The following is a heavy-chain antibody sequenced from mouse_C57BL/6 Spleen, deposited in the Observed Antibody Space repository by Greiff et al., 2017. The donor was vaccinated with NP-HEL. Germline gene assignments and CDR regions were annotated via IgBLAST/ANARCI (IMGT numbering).Heavy chain of an antibody. CDR2: IYPGDGDT. Sequence: QVQLQQSGPELVKPGASVKISCKASGYAFSSSWMNWVKQRPGKGLEWIGRIYPGDGDTNYNGKFKGKATLTADKSSSTAYMQLSSLTSEDSAVYLCAREGNYYGRGYAMDYWGQGTSVTVSS. CDR3: AREGNYYGRGYAMDY. J-gene: IGHJ4*01. V-gene: IGHV1-82*01. D-gene: IGHD1-1*01. CDR1: GYAFSSSW.